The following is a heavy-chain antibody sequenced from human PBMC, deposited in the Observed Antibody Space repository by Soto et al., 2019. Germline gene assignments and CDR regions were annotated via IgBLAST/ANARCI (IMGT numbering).Heavy chain of an antibody. Sequence: SETLSLTCTVSGGSISSGGYYWSWIRQHPGKGLEWIGYIHYSGSTYYNPSLKSRVTISVDTSKNQFSLKLSSVTAADTAIYYCARGAFADPWGQGTLVTVSS. D-gene: IGHD3-16*01. V-gene: IGHV4-31*03. CDR2: IHYSGST. CDR3: ARGAFADP. J-gene: IGHJ5*02. CDR1: GGSISSGGYY.